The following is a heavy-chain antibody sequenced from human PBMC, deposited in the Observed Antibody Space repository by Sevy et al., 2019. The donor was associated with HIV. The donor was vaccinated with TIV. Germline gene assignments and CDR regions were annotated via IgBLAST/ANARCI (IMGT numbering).Heavy chain of an antibody. CDR3: ARPQYYYDSLDLDY. V-gene: IGHV3-21*01. Sequence: GGSLRLSCAASGFTFTNYDMNWVRQAPGKGLEWVSSISSRSSYLNYADSVKGRFTISRDNAKNSLYLQMNSLRAEDTAVYYCARPQYYYDSLDLDYWGQGTLVTVSS. D-gene: IGHD3-22*01. J-gene: IGHJ4*02. CDR2: ISSRSSYL. CDR1: GFTFTNYD.